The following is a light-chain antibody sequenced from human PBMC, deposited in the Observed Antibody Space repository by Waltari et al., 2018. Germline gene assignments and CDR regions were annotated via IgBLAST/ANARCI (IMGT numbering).Light chain of an antibody. CDR3: NSYAGNNNWV. J-gene: IGLJ3*02. CDR2: DVR. CDR1: TSDIGTYNY. V-gene: IGLV2-8*01. Sequence: ALTQPPSVSGSPGQSVTISCSGSTSDIGTYNYVSWYQQHTGKAPKLMVFDVRKRPSGVSARFSGSKSGNTASLTISGLQTEDEADYYCNSYAGNNNWVFGGGTRLTVV.